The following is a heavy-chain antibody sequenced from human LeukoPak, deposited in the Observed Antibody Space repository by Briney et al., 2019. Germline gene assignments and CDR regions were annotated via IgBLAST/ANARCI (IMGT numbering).Heavy chain of an antibody. D-gene: IGHD3-22*01. CDR2: ISDSGGST. CDR1: GFTFSSYA. J-gene: IGHJ3*02. CDR3: ARGDYYDSSGYYHVSAFDI. Sequence: GGSLRLSCAASGFTFSSYAMNWVRQAPGKGLEWVSLISDSGGSTYYADSVKGRFTVSRDNSKNTLYLQMNSLRAEDTAVYYCARGDYYDSSGYYHVSAFDIWGQGTMVTVSS. V-gene: IGHV3-23*01.